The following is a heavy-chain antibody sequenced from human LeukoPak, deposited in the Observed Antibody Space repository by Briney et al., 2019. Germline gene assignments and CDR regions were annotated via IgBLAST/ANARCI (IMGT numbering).Heavy chain of an antibody. Sequence: GASVKVSCKASGGTFSSYAIGWGRQAPGQGLEWMGRIIPIFGTANYAQKFQGRVTITTDESTSTAYMELSSLRSEDTAVYYCARDGYSSSWYGSYWFDPWGQGTLVTVSS. CDR2: IIPIFGTA. J-gene: IGHJ5*02. CDR3: ARDGYSSSWYGSYWFDP. V-gene: IGHV1-69*05. D-gene: IGHD6-13*01. CDR1: GGTFSSYA.